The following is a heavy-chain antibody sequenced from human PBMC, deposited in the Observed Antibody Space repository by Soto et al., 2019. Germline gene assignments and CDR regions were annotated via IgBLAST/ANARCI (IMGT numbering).Heavy chain of an antibody. D-gene: IGHD5-18*01. CDR1: GYTFTGYY. CDR2: INPNSGGT. J-gene: IGHJ4*02. CDR3: ARSRGTLKQIWPDY. V-gene: IGHV1-2*04. Sequence: ASVKVSCKASGYTFTGYYMHWVRQAPGQGLEWMGWINPNSGGTNYAQKFQGWVTMTRDTSISTAYMELSRLRSDDTAVYYCARSRGTLKQIWPDYWVQGTLVTVSS.